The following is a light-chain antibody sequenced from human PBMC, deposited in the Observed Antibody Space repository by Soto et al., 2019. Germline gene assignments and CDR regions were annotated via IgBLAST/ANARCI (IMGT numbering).Light chain of an antibody. CDR2: GAS. CDR1: QSISTN. V-gene: IGKV3-15*01. J-gene: IGKJ1*01. Sequence: EIVMTQSPAILSVSPGESATLSCRASQSISTNLAWYQQKPGQAPRLLIYGASTRATGLPARFIGSGSGTEFTLTISSLQSEDLAVYYCQQYNNWPPWTFGQGTKVEIK. CDR3: QQYNNWPPWT.